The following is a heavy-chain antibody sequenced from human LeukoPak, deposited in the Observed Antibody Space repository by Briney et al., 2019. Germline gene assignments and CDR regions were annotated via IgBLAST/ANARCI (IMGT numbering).Heavy chain of an antibody. V-gene: IGHV4-34*01. D-gene: IGHD3-16*02. Sequence: SSETLSLTCAVYGGSFSGYYWSWIRQPPGKGLEWIGEINRSGSTNYNPSLKSRVTISVDTSKNQFSLKLSSVTAADTAVYYCARGPYDYIWGSYRYPPYFDYWGQGTLVTVSS. CDR3: ARGPYDYIWGSYRYPPYFDY. CDR1: GGSFSGYY. J-gene: IGHJ4*02. CDR2: INRSGST.